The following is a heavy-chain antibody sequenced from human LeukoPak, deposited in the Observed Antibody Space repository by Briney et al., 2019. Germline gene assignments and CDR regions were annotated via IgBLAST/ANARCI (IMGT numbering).Heavy chain of an antibody. Sequence: SQTLSLTCAISGDSVSINSAAWNWIRQSPSRGLEWLGWTYYRSKWYNDYAVSVKSRITISPDTSKNQFSLQLNSVTPEDTAVYYCARDRVGYPSHYYGMDVWGQGTTVTVSS. CDR2: TYYRSKWYN. CDR3: ARDRVGYPSHYYGMDV. J-gene: IGHJ6*02. D-gene: IGHD1-26*01. V-gene: IGHV6-1*01. CDR1: GDSVSINSAA.